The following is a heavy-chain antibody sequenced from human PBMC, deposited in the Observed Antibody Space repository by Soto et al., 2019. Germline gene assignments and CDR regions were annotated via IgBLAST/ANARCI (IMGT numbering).Heavy chain of an antibody. CDR2: MNPNSGNT. Sequence: ASVKVSCKASGYTFTSYDINWVRQATGQGLEWMGWMNPNSGNTGYAQKFQGRVTMTRNTSISTAYMELSSLRSEDTAVYYCARGRGSGWTSLFYYYYMDVWGKGTTVTVSS. CDR3: ARGRGSGWTSLFYYYYMDV. J-gene: IGHJ6*03. V-gene: IGHV1-8*01. D-gene: IGHD6-19*01. CDR1: GYTFTSYD.